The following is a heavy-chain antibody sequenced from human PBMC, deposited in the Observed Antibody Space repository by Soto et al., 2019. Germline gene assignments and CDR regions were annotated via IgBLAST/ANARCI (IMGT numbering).Heavy chain of an antibody. CDR3: ARGPPVYYGMDV. Sequence: PSETLSLTCTVSGGSISSGDYYWSWIRQPPGKGLEWIGYIYYSGSTYYNPSLKSRVTISVDTSKNQFSLKLSSVTTADTAVYYCARGPPVYYGMDVWGQGTTVTVS. CDR1: GGSISSGDYY. CDR2: IYYSGST. J-gene: IGHJ6*02. V-gene: IGHV4-30-4*01.